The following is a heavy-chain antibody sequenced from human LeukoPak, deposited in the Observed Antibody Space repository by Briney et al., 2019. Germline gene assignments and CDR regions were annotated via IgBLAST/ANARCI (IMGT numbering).Heavy chain of an antibody. V-gene: IGHV3-23*01. CDR1: GFTFSSYA. Sequence: GGSLRLSYSASGFTFSSYAMSWVRQVPGKGLEWVSVISGSGDNTYYADSVKGRFTISRDNSKNMLYLQMNSLRAEDTAVYYCAKWKYSNSGIDDYWGQGTLVTVSS. J-gene: IGHJ4*02. D-gene: IGHD6-6*01. CDR2: ISGSGDNT. CDR3: AKWKYSNSGIDDY.